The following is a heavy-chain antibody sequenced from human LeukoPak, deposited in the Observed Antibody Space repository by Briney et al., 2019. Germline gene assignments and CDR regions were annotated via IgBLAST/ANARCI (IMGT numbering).Heavy chain of an antibody. CDR3: ARDGRGYGDAPTS. V-gene: IGHV1-18*04. D-gene: IGHD4-17*01. Sequence: ASVKVSCKASGYTFTGYYMHWVRQAPGQGLEWMGWISAYNGNTNYAQKLQGRVTMTTDTSTSTAYMELRSLRSDDTAVYYCARDGRGYGDAPTSWGQGTLVTVSS. CDR1: GYTFTGYY. CDR2: ISAYNGNT. J-gene: IGHJ4*02.